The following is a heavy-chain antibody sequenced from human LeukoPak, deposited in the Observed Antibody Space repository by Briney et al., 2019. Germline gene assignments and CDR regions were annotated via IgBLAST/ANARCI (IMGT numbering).Heavy chain of an antibody. CDR3: ARALSRGYSGYDYGLGY. Sequence: ASVKVSCKASGYTFINYGVTLVRQAPWQGPGWMGRVRASNGNTNYAQTLQGRVTMTTETSTSTAYMELRSLRSDNPAVYYCARALSRGYSGYDYGLGYWGQGTLVTVSS. CDR1: GYTFINYG. V-gene: IGHV1-18*01. D-gene: IGHD5-12*01. CDR2: VRASNGNT. J-gene: IGHJ4*02.